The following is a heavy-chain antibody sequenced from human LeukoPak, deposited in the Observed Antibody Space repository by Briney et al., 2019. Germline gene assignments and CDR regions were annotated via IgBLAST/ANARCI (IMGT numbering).Heavy chain of an antibody. CDR3: ARERDYGDY. CDR1: GGSISSYY. V-gene: IGHV4-59*12. J-gene: IGHJ4*02. Sequence: SETLSLTCTVSGGSISSYYWSWIRQPPGKGLEWIGNIYSSGNAYYNPSLKSRVAISLDTSKSQFSLKLTSVTASDTAIYYCARERDYGDYWGQGTLVTVSS. CDR2: IYSSGNA.